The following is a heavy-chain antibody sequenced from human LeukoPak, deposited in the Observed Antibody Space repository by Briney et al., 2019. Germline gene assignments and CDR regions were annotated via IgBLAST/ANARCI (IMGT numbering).Heavy chain of an antibody. CDR1: GFTFSRYG. Sequence: RLSCAASGFTFSRYGIHWVRQAPGKGLEWVAVIWYDGSNKYYADSVKGRFTISRDNSKNTLYLQMNSLRAEDTAVYYCARDGYDSSGYYFNYWGQGTLVTVSS. V-gene: IGHV3-33*01. CDR2: IWYDGSNK. J-gene: IGHJ4*02. CDR3: ARDGYDSSGYYFNY. D-gene: IGHD3-22*01.